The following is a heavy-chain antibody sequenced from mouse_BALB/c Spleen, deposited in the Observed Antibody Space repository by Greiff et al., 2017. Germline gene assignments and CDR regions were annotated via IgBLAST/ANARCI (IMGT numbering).Heavy chain of an antibody. CDR3: ARLRDYGSSWGYYFDY. CDR2: INPYNGGT. V-gene: IGHV1-18*01. J-gene: IGHJ2*01. Sequence: EVQLQQSGPELVKPGASMKISCKASGYSFTGYTMNWVKQSHGKNLEWIGLINPYNGGTSYNQKFKGKATLTVDKSSSTAYMELLSLTSEDSAVYYCARLRDYGSSWGYYFDYWGQGTTLTVSS. CDR1: GYSFTGYT. D-gene: IGHD1-1*01.